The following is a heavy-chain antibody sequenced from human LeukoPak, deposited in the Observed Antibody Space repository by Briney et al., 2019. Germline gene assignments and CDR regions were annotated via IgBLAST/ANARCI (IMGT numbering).Heavy chain of an antibody. J-gene: IGHJ4*02. V-gene: IGHV3-7*01. Sequence: GGSLRLSCAASGFTFSSYEMNWVRQAPGKGLEWVANIKQDGSEKYYVDSVKGRFTISRDNAKNSLYLQMNSLRAEDTAVYYCAREGGYGDYAFDYWGRGTLVTVSS. D-gene: IGHD4-17*01. CDR1: GFTFSSYE. CDR2: IKQDGSEK. CDR3: AREGGYGDYAFDY.